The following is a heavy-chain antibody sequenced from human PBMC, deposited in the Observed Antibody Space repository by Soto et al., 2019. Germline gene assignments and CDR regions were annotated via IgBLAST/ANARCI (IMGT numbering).Heavy chain of an antibody. V-gene: IGHV3-23*01. CDR1: GFPFRSYA. CDR3: ANWGKSGSDF. J-gene: IGHJ4*02. D-gene: IGHD1-26*01. CDR2: ISSSAGTT. Sequence: EVQLLESGGGLVRPGGSLRLSCAASGFPFRSYAMGWVRQAPGKGLEWISGISSSAGTTYYADPVKGRFTISRDNSKNTLYLQMDSLRAEDTAVYYCANWGKSGSDFWGQGTLVTVSS.